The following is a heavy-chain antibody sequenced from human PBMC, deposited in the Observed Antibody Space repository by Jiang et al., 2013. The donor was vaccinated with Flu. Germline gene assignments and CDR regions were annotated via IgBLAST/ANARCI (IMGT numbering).Heavy chain of an antibody. CDR3: ASQHWDHGVGSYYMSH. J-gene: IGHJ4*02. D-gene: IGHD3-10*01. CDR1: GGSMISENSY. CDR2: IYYSGTT. V-gene: IGHV4-39*07. Sequence: GPGLVKPSETLSLSCTVSGGSMISENSYWGWIRQPPGKGLEWIGSIYYSGTTYYNPSLKSRVIISVDTSKKQFSLKLSSVTAADTAVYYCASQHWDHGVGSYYMSHWGQGTLVTVSS.